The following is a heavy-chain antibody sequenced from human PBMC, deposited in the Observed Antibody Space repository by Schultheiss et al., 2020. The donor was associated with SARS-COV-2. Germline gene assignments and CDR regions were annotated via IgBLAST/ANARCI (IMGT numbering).Heavy chain of an antibody. CDR1: GYSFTNYW. V-gene: IGHV5-51*01. J-gene: IGHJ5*02. CDR3: ARQFRGYSYIDFDP. CDR2: IYPGDSDT. Sequence: GEPLKISCTDSGYSFTNYWISWVRQMPGKGLEWMGIIYPGDSDTRYSPSFQGQVTISADKSISTAYLQWSSLKASDTAMYYCARQFRGYSYIDFDPWGQGTLVTVSS. D-gene: IGHD5-18*01.